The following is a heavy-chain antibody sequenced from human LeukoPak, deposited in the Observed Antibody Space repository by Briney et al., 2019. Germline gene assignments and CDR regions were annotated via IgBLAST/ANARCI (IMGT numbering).Heavy chain of an antibody. V-gene: IGHV3-48*03. D-gene: IGHD5-18*01. CDR2: ITISGSTI. J-gene: IGHJ4*02. CDR1: GFTFTSYE. Sequence: GGSLRLSCAASGFTFTSYEMNWVRQAPGKGLEWVSYITISGSTIYYADSVKGRFIISRDNAKNSLYLQVNSLRAEDTAVYYCARRGRGYSDGGGDDYWGQGTVVTVSS. CDR3: ARRGRGYSDGGGDDY.